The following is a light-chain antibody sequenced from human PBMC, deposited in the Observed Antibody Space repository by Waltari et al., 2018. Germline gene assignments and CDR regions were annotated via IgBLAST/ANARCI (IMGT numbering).Light chain of an antibody. V-gene: IGLV1-40*01. CDR2: GVN. CDR3: QSYDTTLSVV. J-gene: IGLJ2*01. CDR1: GSNIGAGYA. Sequence: QSVLTQPPSVSAAPGPRVTISCSGTGSNIGAGYAVHWYRQLPGKAPTLLIYGVNTRPPGVSDRFSGSQFDTSASLAIAGLQADDEADYYCQSYDTTLSVVFGGGTKLTVL.